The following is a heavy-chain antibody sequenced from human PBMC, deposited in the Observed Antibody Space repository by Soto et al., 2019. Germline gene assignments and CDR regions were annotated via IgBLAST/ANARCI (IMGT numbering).Heavy chain of an antibody. CDR3: ARDSFPFYDSAGRQGAF. Sequence: EVQVVESGGDVVQPGGSLRLSCVASGFTLSNYEINWVRQAPGKGLEWVSYISSSGETIYYADSVKGRFTVSRDNAKKSVHLQMNSLRAEDTAVYYCARDSFPFYDSAGRQGAFWGQGTLVTVSA. CDR2: ISSSGETI. J-gene: IGHJ4*02. CDR1: GFTLSNYE. D-gene: IGHD3-16*01. V-gene: IGHV3-48*03.